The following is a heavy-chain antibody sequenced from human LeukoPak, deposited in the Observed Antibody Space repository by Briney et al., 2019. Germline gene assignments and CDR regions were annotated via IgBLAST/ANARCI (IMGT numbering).Heavy chain of an antibody. Sequence: GGSLRLSCAASGFTFSSYSMNWVRQAPGKGLEWVSSISSSSSYIYYADSVKRRFTISRDNAKNSLYLQMNSLRAEDTAVYYCAREGGQLWSRYWYFDLWGRGTLVTVSS. V-gene: IGHV3-21*01. J-gene: IGHJ2*01. CDR2: ISSSSSYI. D-gene: IGHD5-18*01. CDR3: AREGGQLWSRYWYFDL. CDR1: GFTFSSYS.